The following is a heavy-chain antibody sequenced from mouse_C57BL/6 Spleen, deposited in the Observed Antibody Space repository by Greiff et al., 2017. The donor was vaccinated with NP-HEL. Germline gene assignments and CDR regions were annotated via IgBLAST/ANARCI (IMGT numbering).Heavy chain of an antibody. V-gene: IGHV5-15*04. CDR2: ISNLAYSI. J-gene: IGHJ1*03. D-gene: IGHD2-14*01. Sequence: EVKVVESGGGLVQPGGSLKLSCAASGFTFSDYGMAWVRQAPRKGPEWVAFISNLAYSIYYADTVTGRFTISRENAKNTLYLEMSSLRSEDTAMYYCARRGGYDWYFDVWGTGTTVTVSS. CDR1: GFTFSDYG. CDR3: ARRGGYDWYFDV.